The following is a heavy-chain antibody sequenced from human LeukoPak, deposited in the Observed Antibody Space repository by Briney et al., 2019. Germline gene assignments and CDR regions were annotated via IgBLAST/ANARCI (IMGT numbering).Heavy chain of an antibody. CDR1: GYTFTSYG. D-gene: IGHD5-12*01. Sequence: SVKVSCKASGYTFTSYGISWVRQAPGQGLEWMGRIIPLLGIANYAQKFQGRVTIIADKSMSTAYMELSSLRSEDTAVYYCARDDADSAYADGDYWGQGTLVTVSS. CDR3: ARDDADSAYADGDY. J-gene: IGHJ4*02. V-gene: IGHV1-69*04. CDR2: IIPLLGIA.